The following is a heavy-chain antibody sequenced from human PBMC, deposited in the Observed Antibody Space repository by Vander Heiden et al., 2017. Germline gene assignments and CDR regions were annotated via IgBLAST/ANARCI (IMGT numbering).Heavy chain of an antibody. V-gene: IGHV4-34*01. CDR2: INHSGST. Sequence: QVQLQQWGAGLLKPSETLSLTCAVYGGSFSGYYWSCIRQPPGKGLEWSGEINHSGSTNYNPSLKSRVTISVDTSKNQFSLKLSSVTAADTAVYYCARGTHRWLLWYYFDYWGQGTLVTVSS. D-gene: IGHD3-3*01. CDR1: GGSFSGYY. CDR3: ARGTHRWLLWYYFDY. J-gene: IGHJ4*02.